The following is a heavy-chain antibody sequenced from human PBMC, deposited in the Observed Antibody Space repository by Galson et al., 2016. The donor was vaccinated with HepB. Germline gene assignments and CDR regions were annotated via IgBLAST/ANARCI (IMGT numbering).Heavy chain of an antibody. V-gene: IGHV3-48*01. CDR1: GFTFSRYS. Sequence: SLRLSCAASGFTFSRYSMNWVRQAPGKGLEWVSYISSSSSTIYYADSVKGRFTISRDNAKNSLYLQVNSLRAEDTAVYYCARDSQRYFDSGARGMDVWGTGTTITVST. CDR3: ARDSQRYFDSGARGMDV. CDR2: ISSSSSTI. D-gene: IGHD3-9*01. J-gene: IGHJ6*04.